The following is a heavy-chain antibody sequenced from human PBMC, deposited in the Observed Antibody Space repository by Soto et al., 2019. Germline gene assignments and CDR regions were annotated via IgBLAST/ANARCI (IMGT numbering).Heavy chain of an antibody. CDR1: GFTVSSNY. CDR2: IYSGGST. D-gene: IGHD4-17*01. CDR3: ARDQREDYGDYAAVYYYYYYMDV. V-gene: IGHV3-66*01. J-gene: IGHJ6*03. Sequence: PGGSLRLSCAASGFTVSSNYMSWVRQAPGKGLEWVSVIYSGGSTYYADSVKGRFTISRDNSKNTLYLQMNSLRAEDTAVYYCARDQREDYGDYAAVYYYYYYMDVWGKGTTVTVSS.